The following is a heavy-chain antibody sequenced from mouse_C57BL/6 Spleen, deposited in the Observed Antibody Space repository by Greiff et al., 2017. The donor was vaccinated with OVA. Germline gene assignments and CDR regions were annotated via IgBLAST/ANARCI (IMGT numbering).Heavy chain of an antibody. J-gene: IGHJ4*01. CDR1: GYTFTSYW. D-gene: IGHD3-1*01. CDR3: ARSDSDYAMDY. CDR2: IDPSDSYT. Sequence: QVQLKQSGAELVKPGASVKLSCKASGYTFTSYWMQWVKQRPGQGLEWIGEIDPSDSYTNYNQKFKGKATLTVDTSSSTAYMQLSSLTSEDSAVYYCARSDSDYAMDYWGQGTSVTVSS. V-gene: IGHV1-50*01.